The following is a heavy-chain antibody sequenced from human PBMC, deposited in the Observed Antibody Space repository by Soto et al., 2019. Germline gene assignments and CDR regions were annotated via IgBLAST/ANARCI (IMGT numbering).Heavy chain of an antibody. CDR2: IYPGDSDT. CDR1: GYSFTSYW. CDR3: ARLRYSSSWPFGAYYYGMDV. J-gene: IGHJ6*02. V-gene: IGHV5-51*01. D-gene: IGHD6-13*01. Sequence: PGESLKISCKGSGYSFTSYWIGWVRQMPGKGLEWMGIIYPGDSDTRYSPSFQGQVTISADKSISTAYLQWSSLKASDTAMYYCARLRYSSSWPFGAYYYGMDVWGQGTTVTVSS.